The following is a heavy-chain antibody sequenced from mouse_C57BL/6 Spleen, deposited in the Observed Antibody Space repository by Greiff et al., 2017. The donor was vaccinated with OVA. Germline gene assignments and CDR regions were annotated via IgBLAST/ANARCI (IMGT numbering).Heavy chain of an antibody. CDR1: GFTFSSYA. V-gene: IGHV5-4*01. J-gene: IGHJ2*01. D-gene: IGHD2-12*01. CDR3: ARDYSYYFDY. Sequence: EVQVVESGGGLVKPGGSLKLSCAASGFTFSSYAMSWVRQTPEKRLEWVATISDGGSYTYYPDNVKGRFTISRDNAKNNLYLQMSHLKSEDTAMYYCARDYSYYFDYWGQGTTLTVSS. CDR2: ISDGGSYT.